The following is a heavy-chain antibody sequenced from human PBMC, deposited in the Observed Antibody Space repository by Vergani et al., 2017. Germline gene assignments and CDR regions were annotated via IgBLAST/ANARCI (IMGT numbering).Heavy chain of an antibody. V-gene: IGHV3-23*01. J-gene: IGHJ5*02. CDR2: IKNDGGKS. CDR1: GFTFSNHA. CDR3: GRGSNNYT. D-gene: IGHD1-1*01. Sequence: DVQLLQSGGDLVQPGGSLKLSCVASGFTFSNHAMSWVRQTPGKGLEGVSTIKNDGGKSHYADCVKGRFAISRDNSRNTLYLQMNSLRVEDTAVYYCGRGSNNYTWGQGALVTV.